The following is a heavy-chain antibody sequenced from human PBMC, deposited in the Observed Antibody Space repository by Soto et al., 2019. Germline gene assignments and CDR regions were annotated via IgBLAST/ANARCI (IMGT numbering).Heavy chain of an antibody. D-gene: IGHD6-6*01. CDR1: GFNFSDYS. CDR3: ARGEYSSSSVLNY. V-gene: IGHV3-21*01. J-gene: IGHJ4*02. Sequence: EVQLVESGGGLVKPGGSLRLSCAASGFNFSDYSRNWVRQAPGKGLEWDSSISSIGYFMHYADSVRGRFIISKDSTKNSLYLQMNNLRAEDTAVYYCARGEYSSSSVLNYWGQGTLVTVSS. CDR2: ISSIGYFM.